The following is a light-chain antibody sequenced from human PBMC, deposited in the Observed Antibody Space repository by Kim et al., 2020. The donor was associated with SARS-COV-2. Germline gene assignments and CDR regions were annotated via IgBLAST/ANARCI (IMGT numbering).Light chain of an antibody. CDR1: QSITRW. J-gene: IGKJ2*01. Sequence: SASVGDRVTMTCRASQSITRWLASYQQKPGKAPKLLIYDASSLKRGVPSRFSGSGSGTEFTLTISSLQPDDFATYYCHQYNSYSHAFGHGTKLEI. V-gene: IGKV1-5*01. CDR2: DAS. CDR3: HQYNSYSHA.